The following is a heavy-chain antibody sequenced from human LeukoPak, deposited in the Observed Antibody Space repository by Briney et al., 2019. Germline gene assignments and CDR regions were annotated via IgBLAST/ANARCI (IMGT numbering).Heavy chain of an antibody. V-gene: IGHV3-15*01. Sequence: GGSLRLSCAASGFTFSTTWMSWVRHAPGKWLEWIGRIKSNPDGGTTESAAPAKGRFTISRDDSKNTLYLQMNSLKPEDTGVYYCTTIRYGDYPGSWGQGTLITVSS. D-gene: IGHD4-17*01. CDR1: GFTFSTTW. CDR3: TTIRYGDYPGS. CDR2: IKSNPDGGTT. J-gene: IGHJ5*02.